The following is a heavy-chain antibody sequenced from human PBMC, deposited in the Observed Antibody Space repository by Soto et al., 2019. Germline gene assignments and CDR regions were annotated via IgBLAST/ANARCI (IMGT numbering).Heavy chain of an antibody. Sequence: SLRLSGAASGFTFGAYYMSWIRQAAGKGLDWVSYISSSGSTIYYADSVKGRFTISRDNAKNSLYLQMNSLRAEDTAVYYCASPESSITGTHYGMDVWGQGTTVTVSS. CDR1: GFTFGAYY. CDR2: ISSSGSTI. D-gene: IGHD1-20*01. J-gene: IGHJ6*02. V-gene: IGHV3-11*01. CDR3: ASPESSITGTHYGMDV.